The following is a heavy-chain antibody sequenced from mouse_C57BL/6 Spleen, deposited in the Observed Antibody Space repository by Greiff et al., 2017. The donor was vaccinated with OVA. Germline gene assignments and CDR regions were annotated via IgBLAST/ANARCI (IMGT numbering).Heavy chain of an antibody. J-gene: IGHJ4*01. Sequence: EVKLQESGGGLVQPKGSLKLSCAASGFSFNTYAMNWVRQAPGKGLEWVARIRSKSNNYATYYADSVKDRFTISRDDSESMLYLQMNNLKTEDTAMYYCVRHPGDYWGQGTSVTVSS. CDR1: GFSFNTYA. V-gene: IGHV10-1*01. CDR3: VRHPGDY. CDR2: IRSKSNNYAT.